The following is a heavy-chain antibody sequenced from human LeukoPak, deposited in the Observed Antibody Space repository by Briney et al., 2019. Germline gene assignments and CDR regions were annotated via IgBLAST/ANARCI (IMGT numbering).Heavy chain of an antibody. D-gene: IGHD4-17*01. Sequence: ASVKVSCKASGYTFTSYYMHWVRQAPGQGLEWMGIINPSGGSTSYAQKFQGRVTMTRDMSTSTVYVELSSLRSEDTAVYYCARDGGTTVTPRGSFDIWGQGTMVTVSS. CDR1: GYTFTSYY. CDR2: INPSGGST. V-gene: IGHV1-46*01. J-gene: IGHJ3*02. CDR3: ARDGGTTVTPRGSFDI.